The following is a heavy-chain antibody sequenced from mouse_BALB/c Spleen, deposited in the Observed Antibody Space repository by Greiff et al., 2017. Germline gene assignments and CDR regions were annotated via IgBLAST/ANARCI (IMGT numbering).Heavy chain of an antibody. D-gene: IGHD2-14*01. J-gene: IGHJ4*01. Sequence: QVQLKESGPGLVAPSQSLSITCTVSGFSLTSYGVHWVRQPPGKGLEWLGVIWAGGSTNYNSALMSRLSISKDNSKSQVFLKMNSLQTDDTAMYYCAGAIGPYYAMDYWGQGTSVTVSS. V-gene: IGHV2-9*02. CDR1: GFSLTSYG. CDR3: AGAIGPYYAMDY. CDR2: IWAGGST.